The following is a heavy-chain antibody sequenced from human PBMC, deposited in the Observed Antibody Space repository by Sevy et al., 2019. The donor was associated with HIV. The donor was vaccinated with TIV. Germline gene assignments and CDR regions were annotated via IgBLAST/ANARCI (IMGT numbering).Heavy chain of an antibody. J-gene: IGHJ6*02. D-gene: IGHD3-10*01. CDR1: GFTFSNAW. Sequence: GGSLRLSCAASGFTFSNAWMSWVRQAPGNGLEWVGRIKSKTDGGTTDYAAPVKGRFTISRDDSKNTLYLQMNSLKTEDTAVYYCTTVFGSGEFYYYSMDVWGQGTTVTVSS. CDR2: IKSKTDGGTT. CDR3: TTVFGSGEFYYYSMDV. V-gene: IGHV3-15*01.